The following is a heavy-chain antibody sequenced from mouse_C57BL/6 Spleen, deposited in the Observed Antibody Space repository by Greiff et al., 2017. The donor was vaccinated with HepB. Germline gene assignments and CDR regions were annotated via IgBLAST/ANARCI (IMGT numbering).Heavy chain of an antibody. CDR1: GFTFSSYA. CDR3: ARDRGVTTEGWYFDV. V-gene: IGHV5-4*01. J-gene: IGHJ1*03. Sequence: EVMLVESGGGLVKPGGSLKLSCAASGFTFSSYAMSWVRQTPEKRLEWVATISDGGSYTYYPDNVKGRFTISRDNAKNNLYLQMSHLKSEDTAMYYCARDRGVTTEGWYFDVWGTGTTVTVSS. D-gene: IGHD2-2*01. CDR2: ISDGGSYT.